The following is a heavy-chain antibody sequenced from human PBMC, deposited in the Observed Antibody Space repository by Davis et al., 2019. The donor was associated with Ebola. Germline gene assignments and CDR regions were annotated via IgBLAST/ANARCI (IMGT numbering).Heavy chain of an antibody. CDR3: GGGGTTVVTGVH. Sequence: PGGSLRLSCAASGFTFSSYSMNWVRQAPVKGLEWVSSISSSSSYIYYADSVKGRFTISRNNAKNSLYLQMNSRRAEDTAVYYWGGGGTTVVTGVHWGQGTLVTVSS. J-gene: IGHJ4*02. CDR1: GFTFSSYS. D-gene: IGHD4-23*01. CDR2: ISSSSSYI. V-gene: IGHV3-21*01.